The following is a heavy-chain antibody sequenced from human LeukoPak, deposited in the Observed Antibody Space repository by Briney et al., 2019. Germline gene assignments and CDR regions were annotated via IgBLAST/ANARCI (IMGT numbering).Heavy chain of an antibody. V-gene: IGHV3-74*01. J-gene: IGHJ4*02. CDR3: ARVHSAGPLFYFDY. Sequence: GGSLRLSCAASGFTFSSYWMHWVRQAPGKGLVWVSRINSDGSSTSYADSVKGRFTISRDNAKNTLYLQMNSLRAEDTAVYYCARVHSAGPLFYFDYWAQGILVTVSS. CDR2: INSDGSST. CDR1: GFTFSSYW. D-gene: IGHD6-13*01.